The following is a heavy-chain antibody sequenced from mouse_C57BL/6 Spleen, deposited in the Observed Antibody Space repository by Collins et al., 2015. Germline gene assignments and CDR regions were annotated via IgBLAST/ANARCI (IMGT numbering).Heavy chain of an antibody. Sequence: EVQLVESGGGLVKPGGSLKLSCAASGFTFSDYYMYWVRQTPEKRLEWVATISDGGSYTYYPDSVKGRFTISRDNAKNNLYLQMSSLKSEDTAMYYCARKVGSNPFAYWGQGTLVTVSA. CDR3: ARKVGSNPFAY. CDR2: ISDGGSYT. D-gene: IGHD1-1*01. V-gene: IGHV5-4*02. CDR1: GFTFSDYY. J-gene: IGHJ3*01.